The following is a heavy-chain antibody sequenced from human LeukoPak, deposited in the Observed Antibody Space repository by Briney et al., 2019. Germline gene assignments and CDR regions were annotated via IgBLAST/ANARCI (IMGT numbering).Heavy chain of an antibody. J-gene: IGHJ3*02. V-gene: IGHV4-4*02. D-gene: IGHD3-22*01. Sequence: PSGTLSLTCAVSGGSNSSSNWWSWVRQPPGKGLEWIGEIYHSGSTNYNPSLKSRVTISVDKSKNQFSLKLSSVTAADTAVYYCARDRTYYYDSSGPHDAFDIWGQGTMVTVSS. CDR2: IYHSGST. CDR3: ARDRTYYYDSSGPHDAFDI. CDR1: GGSNSSSNW.